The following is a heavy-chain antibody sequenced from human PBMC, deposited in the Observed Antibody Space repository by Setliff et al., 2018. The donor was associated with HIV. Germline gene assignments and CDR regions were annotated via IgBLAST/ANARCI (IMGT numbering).Heavy chain of an antibody. Sequence: ASVKVSCKAFGYTFSSYYIHWVRQAPGQGLEWMGMMNPSGGATDYAQKFQGRVTITADGSTSIAYMELRSLRSEDTAVYFCAREDCSGGSCYRTYFYFGMDVWGQGTTVTVSS. D-gene: IGHD2-15*01. CDR2: MNPSGGAT. CDR1: GYTFSSYY. CDR3: AREDCSGGSCYRTYFYFGMDV. J-gene: IGHJ6*02. V-gene: IGHV1-46*01.